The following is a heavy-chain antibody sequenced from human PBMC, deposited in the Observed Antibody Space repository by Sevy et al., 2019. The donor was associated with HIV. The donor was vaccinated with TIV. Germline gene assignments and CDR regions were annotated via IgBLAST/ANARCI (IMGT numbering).Heavy chain of an antibody. J-gene: IGHJ6*03. CDR3: GKGGGGHYDPDEIAYYFYYYNMDV. V-gene: IGHV3-23*01. CDR1: GFSFDSYG. D-gene: IGHD3-22*01. CDR2: ISGSGTRT. Sequence: GGSLRLSCAVSGFSFDSYGMTWVRQAPGKGLEWVSAISGSGTRTYYADSVKGRFIISRDNSKNTLDLQMNSLGAEDTGIYYCGKGGGGHYDPDEIAYYFYYYNMDVWGKGTTVTVSS.